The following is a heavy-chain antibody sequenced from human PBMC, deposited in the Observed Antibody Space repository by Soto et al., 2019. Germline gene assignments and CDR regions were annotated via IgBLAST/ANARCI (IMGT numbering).Heavy chain of an antibody. J-gene: IGHJ4*02. CDR3: ARLPAFCGGDCPDY. CDR1: GFTVSSNY. CDR2: IYSGGST. D-gene: IGHD2-21*02. Sequence: EVQLVESGGGLIQPGGSLRLSCEASGFTVSSNYMSWVRQAPGKGLEWVSVIYSGGSTNYADSVKGRFTISRDTPKNTLYLQMNSLRAEATAVYYCARLPAFCGGDCPDYWGQGTLVTVSS. V-gene: IGHV3-53*01.